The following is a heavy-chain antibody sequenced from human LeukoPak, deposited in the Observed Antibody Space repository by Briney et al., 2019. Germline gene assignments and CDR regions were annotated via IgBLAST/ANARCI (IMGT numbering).Heavy chain of an antibody. J-gene: IGHJ3*02. D-gene: IGHD3-22*01. CDR1: GGSISSSSYS. V-gene: IGHV4-39*01. CDR3: ASGSVDYDSSGYYLEAFDI. CDR2: IYYSGST. Sequence: NPSETLSLTCTVSGGSISSSSYSWGWIRQPPGKGLEWIGSIYYSGSTYYNPSLKSRVTISVDTSKNQFSLKLSSVTAADTAVYYCASGSVDYDSSGYYLEAFDIWGQGTMVTVSS.